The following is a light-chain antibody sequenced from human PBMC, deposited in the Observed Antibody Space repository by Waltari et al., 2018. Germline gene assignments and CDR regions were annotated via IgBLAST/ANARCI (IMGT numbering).Light chain of an antibody. CDR3: YSAADNNHWV. CDR1: VLAKKY. CDR2: KDS. Sequence: SYELTPPSSVSVSPGQTARITCSGDVLAKKYARWFQQKPGQAPVLVIYKDSERPSGIPERFSGSSSGTTVTLTISGAQVEDEADYYCYSAADNNHWVFGGGTKLTVL. J-gene: IGLJ3*02. V-gene: IGLV3-27*01.